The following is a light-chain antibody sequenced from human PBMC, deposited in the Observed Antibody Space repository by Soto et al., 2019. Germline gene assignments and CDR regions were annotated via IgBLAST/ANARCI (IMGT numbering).Light chain of an antibody. CDR3: QSYDSSLSAWV. V-gene: IGLV1-40*01. CDR1: SSNIGAGYD. J-gene: IGLJ3*02. Sequence: QSVLTQPPSVSGAPGQRVTISCTGTSSNIGAGYDVHWYQQLPGTAPKPLIYGNSNRPSGVPDRFSGSKSGTSASLAITGLQAEDEAEYYCQSYDSSLSAWVFGGGTKVTVL. CDR2: GNS.